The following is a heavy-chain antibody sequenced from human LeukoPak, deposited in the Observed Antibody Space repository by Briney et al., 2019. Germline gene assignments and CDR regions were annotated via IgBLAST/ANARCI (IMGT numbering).Heavy chain of an antibody. CDR2: MNPNSGNT. CDR1: GYTFTSYD. V-gene: IGHV1-8*01. CDR3: ARYSSGWEPFDY. Sequence: ASVKVSCKASGYTFTSYDINWVRQATGQGLEWMGWMNPNSGNTGYAQKFQGRVTMTRNTSISTAYMELSSLRSDDTAVYYCARYSSGWEPFDYWGQGAQVSVS. D-gene: IGHD6-25*01. J-gene: IGHJ4*02.